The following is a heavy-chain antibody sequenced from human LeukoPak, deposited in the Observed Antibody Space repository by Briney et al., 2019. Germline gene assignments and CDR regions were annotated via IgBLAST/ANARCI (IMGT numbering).Heavy chain of an antibody. V-gene: IGHV3-69-1*01. CDR3: ARVIGSYGDSAY. J-gene: IGHJ4*02. Sequence: GGSLRLSCAASGFTFNNYAVMWVRQAQGQGLEWVSAITGGGRTYYADSVKGRFTISRDNAKNSLYLQMNSLRAEDTAVYYCARVIGSYGDSAYWGQGTLVTVSS. D-gene: IGHD4-17*01. CDR1: GFTFNNYA. CDR2: ITGGGRT.